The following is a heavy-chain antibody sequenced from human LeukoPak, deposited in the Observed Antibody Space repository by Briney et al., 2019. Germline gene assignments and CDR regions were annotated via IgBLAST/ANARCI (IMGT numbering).Heavy chain of an antibody. J-gene: IGHJ5*02. D-gene: IGHD2-8*01. CDR2: IYYSGST. CDR3: ARQESVLMVYAIQGNWFDP. CDR1: GGSIGSCY. V-gene: IGHV4-59*01. Sequence: SETLSLTCTVSGGSIGSCYWSWIRQPPGKGLEWIGYIYYSGSTNYNPSLKSRVTISVDTSKNQFSLKLSSVTAADTAVYYCARQESVLMVYAIQGNWFDPWGQGTLVTVSS.